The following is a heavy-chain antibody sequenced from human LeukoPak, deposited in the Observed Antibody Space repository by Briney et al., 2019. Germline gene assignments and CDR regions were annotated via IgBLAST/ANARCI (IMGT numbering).Heavy chain of an antibody. J-gene: IGHJ4*02. D-gene: IGHD6-19*01. Sequence: PGGSLRLSCAASGFAFSKLAMGWVRQAPGKGLEWVSVISDSGDITYYADSVKGRFTISRDNSKNTLYLQMNSLRAEDTALYYCAKDALRSSGWSFFDHWVQGTLVPVSS. CDR2: ISDSGDIT. V-gene: IGHV3-23*01. CDR1: GFAFSKLA. CDR3: AKDALRSSGWSFFDH.